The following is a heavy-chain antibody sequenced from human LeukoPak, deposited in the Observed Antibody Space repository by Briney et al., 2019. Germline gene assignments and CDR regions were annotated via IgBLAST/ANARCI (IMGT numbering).Heavy chain of an antibody. CDR3: ARAEWIQLWGTVDY. D-gene: IGHD5-18*01. Sequence: SETLSLTCTVSGGSISSGDYYRSWIRQPPGKGLEWIGYIYYSGSTYYNPSLKSRVTISVDTSKNQFSLKLSSVTAADTAVYYCARAEWIQLWGTVDYWGQGTLVTVSS. CDR1: GGSISSGDYY. J-gene: IGHJ4*02. CDR2: IYYSGST. V-gene: IGHV4-30-4*01.